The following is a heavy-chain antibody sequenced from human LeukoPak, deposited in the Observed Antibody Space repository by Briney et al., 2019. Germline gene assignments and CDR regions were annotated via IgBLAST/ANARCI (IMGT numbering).Heavy chain of an antibody. Sequence: SETLSLTCTVSGGSISSGDYYWSWIRQPPGKGLEWIGYIYYSGSTYYNPSLKSRVTISVDTSKNQFSPKLSSVTAADTAVYYCARSQTAMVTFDYWGQGTLVTVSS. V-gene: IGHV4-30-4*08. CDR1: GGSISSGDYY. CDR2: IYYSGST. CDR3: ARSQTAMVTFDY. J-gene: IGHJ4*02. D-gene: IGHD5-18*01.